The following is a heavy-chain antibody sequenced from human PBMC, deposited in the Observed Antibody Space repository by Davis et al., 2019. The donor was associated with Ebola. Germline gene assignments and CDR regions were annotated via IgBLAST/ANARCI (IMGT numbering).Heavy chain of an antibody. V-gene: IGHV3-21*04. J-gene: IGHJ4*02. Sequence: GESLKISCAASGFTFSVYTLSWVRQAPGQGLEWVSFISSRGTYIFYADSVKGRFAISRDNAKNSLYLLMNSLRAEDTAVYYCAKIEAYGSGNFFDYWGQGTLVTVSS. CDR3: AKIEAYGSGNFFDY. D-gene: IGHD3-10*01. CDR1: GFTFSVYT. CDR2: ISSRGTYI.